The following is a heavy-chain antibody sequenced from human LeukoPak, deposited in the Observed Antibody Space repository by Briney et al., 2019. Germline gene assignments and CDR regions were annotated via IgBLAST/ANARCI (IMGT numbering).Heavy chain of an antibody. CDR2: TSSDLNVK. CDR3: AREGYYGSGSPPSLYFDY. V-gene: IGHV3-30-3*01. D-gene: IGHD3-10*01. J-gene: IGHJ4*02. CDR1: GFTFRNYV. Sequence: GGSLRLPCAASGFTFRNYVIHWIRQAPGKGLEWVAVTSSDLNVKLYADSVKGRFTISRDNSRSTLYLQMNSLRPEDTAIYYCAREGYYGSGSPPSLYFDYWGQGTLVTVSS.